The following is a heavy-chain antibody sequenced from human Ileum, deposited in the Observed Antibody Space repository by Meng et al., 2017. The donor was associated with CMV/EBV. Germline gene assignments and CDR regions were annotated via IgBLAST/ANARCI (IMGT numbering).Heavy chain of an antibody. J-gene: IGHJ4*02. CDR2: ISSSDYRT. D-gene: IGHD6-19*01. CDR1: GFTFNRYA. CDR3: AKAPIWVSVAGVLDS. V-gene: IGHV3-23*01. Sequence: GESLKISCAASGFTFNRYAMSWVRQAPGKGPEWISAISSSDYRTSYADSVRGRFTISRDNSKNTLYLEMNSLRAEDTAVYYCAKAPIWVSVAGVLDSWGQGTLVTVSS.